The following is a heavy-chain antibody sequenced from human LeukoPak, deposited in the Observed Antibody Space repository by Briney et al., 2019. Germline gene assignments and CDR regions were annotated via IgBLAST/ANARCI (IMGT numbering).Heavy chain of an antibody. D-gene: IGHD6-19*01. CDR1: GFTFSSYA. V-gene: IGHV3-23*01. CDR3: ARVSSGWYRPDRDNWFDP. Sequence: SGGSLRLSCAASGFTFSSYAMSWVRQAPGKGLEWVSAISGSGGSTYYADSVKGRFTISRDNSKNTLYLQMNSLRAEDTALYYCARVSSGWYRPDRDNWFDPWGQGTLVTVSS. J-gene: IGHJ5*02. CDR2: ISGSGGST.